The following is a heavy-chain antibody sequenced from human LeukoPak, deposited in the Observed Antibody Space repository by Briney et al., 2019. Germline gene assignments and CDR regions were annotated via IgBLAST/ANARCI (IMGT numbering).Heavy chain of an antibody. CDR3: ARPLTRGGNYYV. CDR2: IYYSGST. J-gene: IGHJ4*02. CDR1: GGSISDTSYY. V-gene: IGHV4-39*01. Sequence: NPSETLSLTCTVSGGSISDTSYYWGWIRQPPGKGLEWIGNIYYSGSTNYNPSLKSRVTISVDTSKNQLSLKLNSVTAADTAIYYCARPLTRGGNYYVWGQGILVTVSS. D-gene: IGHD1-26*01.